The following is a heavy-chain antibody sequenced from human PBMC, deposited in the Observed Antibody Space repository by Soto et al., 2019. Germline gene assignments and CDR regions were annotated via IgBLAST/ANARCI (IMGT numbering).Heavy chain of an antibody. J-gene: IGHJ6*02. CDR3: ARDGGVNIVVVPAAPYYYYGMDV. CDR2: ISAYNGNT. Sequence: QVQLVQSGAEVKKPGASVKVSCKASGYTFTSYGISWVRQAPGQGLEWMGWISAYNGNTNYAQKLQGRVTMTTDTSTSTAYRELRSLRSDDTAVYYCARDGGVNIVVVPAAPYYYYGMDVWGQGTTVTVSS. CDR1: GYTFTSYG. D-gene: IGHD2-2*01. V-gene: IGHV1-18*04.